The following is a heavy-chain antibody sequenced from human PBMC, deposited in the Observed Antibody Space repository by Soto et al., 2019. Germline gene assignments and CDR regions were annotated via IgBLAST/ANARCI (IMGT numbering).Heavy chain of an antibody. CDR2: ISGSGGRT. V-gene: IGHV3-23*01. J-gene: IGHJ6*02. CDR3: AKSTKFYWPRGGMDV. CDR1: GFTFSSYA. D-gene: IGHD2-8*02. Sequence: EVQLLESGGGLVQPGGSLRLSCAASGFTFSSYAMSWVRQAPGKGLEWVSAISGSGGRTYYEDSVKGRFTISRDNSKNTRYLQMNSLRADDTAVYYGAKSTKFYWPRGGMDVWCQGTTVTV.